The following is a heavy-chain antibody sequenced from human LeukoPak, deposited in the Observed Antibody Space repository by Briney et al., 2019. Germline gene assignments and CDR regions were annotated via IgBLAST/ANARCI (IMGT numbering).Heavy chain of an antibody. D-gene: IGHD6-19*01. CDR3: AEVGSSGGYLDY. J-gene: IGHJ4*02. CDR1: GFTFSSYG. V-gene: IGHV3-30*18. Sequence: GRSLRLSCAASGFTFSSYGMHWVRQAPGKGLEWVAVISYDGSNKYYADSVKGRFTISRDNSKNTLYLQMNSLRAEDTAVYYCAEVGSSGGYLDYWGQGTLVTVSS. CDR2: ISYDGSNK.